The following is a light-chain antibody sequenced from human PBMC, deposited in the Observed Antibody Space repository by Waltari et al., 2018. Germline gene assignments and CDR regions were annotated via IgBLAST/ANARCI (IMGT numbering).Light chain of an antibody. CDR3: SSYGGSNTVV. J-gene: IGLJ2*01. Sequence: QSALTQPPSASGSPGPSVTISCTGPSSDVGAYNYVPWYQQHPGKAPKLMISEVSKRPSGVPDRFSGSKSGNTASLTVSGLQSEDEADYYCSSYGGSNTVVFGGGTKLTVL. V-gene: IGLV2-8*01. CDR2: EVS. CDR1: SSDVGAYNY.